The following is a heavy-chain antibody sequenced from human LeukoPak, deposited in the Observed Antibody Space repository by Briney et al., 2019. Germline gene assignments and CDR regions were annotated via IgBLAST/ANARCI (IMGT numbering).Heavy chain of an antibody. D-gene: IGHD3-10*01. CDR3: ARHEACGSASYFPFDY. Sequence: GESLKISCKASGYRSTDYWIGWVRQMPGKGLEWMGIVFPGGSETRNNPSFQGQVTISVDKSISTAYLQWSSLKASDTAMYYCARHEACGSASYFPFDYWGQGTLVTVSS. J-gene: IGHJ4*02. CDR2: VFPGGSET. V-gene: IGHV5-51*01. CDR1: GYRSTDYW.